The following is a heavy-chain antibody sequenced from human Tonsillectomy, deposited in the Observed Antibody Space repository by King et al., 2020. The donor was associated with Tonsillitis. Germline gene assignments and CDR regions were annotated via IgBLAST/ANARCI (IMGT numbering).Heavy chain of an antibody. CDR3: ARLGYSDGRLWGIQS. J-gene: IGHJ5*02. V-gene: IGHV4-39*07. CDR2: IYYSGST. D-gene: IGHD5-18*01. Sequence: QLQESGPGLVKPSETLSLTCTVSGGSISTGSYFWALIRQPPGKGLEWIGSIYYSGSTHYNPSLKSRVTISLDTSKNQFSLRLRIVAAADTAVYYCARLGYSDGRLWGIQSWGPGTLVTVST. CDR1: GGSISTGSYF.